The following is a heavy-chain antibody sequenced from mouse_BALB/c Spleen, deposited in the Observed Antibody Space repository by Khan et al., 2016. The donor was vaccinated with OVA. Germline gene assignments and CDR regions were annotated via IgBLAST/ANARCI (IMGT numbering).Heavy chain of an antibody. V-gene: IGHV5-17*02. Sequence: EVQLVESGGGLVQPGGSRKLSCAASGFTFSSFGMHWVRQAPKKGLEWVAYMSSGSSTIYYVDTVKGRFTISRDNPKNTLFLQMTSLWSEDTAMYYCVRSGGNFHWYFDVWGAGTSVTVSS. CDR1: GFTFSSFG. D-gene: IGHD2-1*01. CDR3: VRSGGNFHWYFDV. CDR2: MSSGSSTI. J-gene: IGHJ1*01.